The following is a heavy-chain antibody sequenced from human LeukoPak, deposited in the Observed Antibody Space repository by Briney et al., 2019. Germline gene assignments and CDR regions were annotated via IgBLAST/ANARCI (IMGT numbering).Heavy chain of an antibody. CDR3: AKGGGARSYDWDY. J-gene: IGHJ4*02. Sequence: TGGSLRLSCAASGFTFSSYAMSWVRQAPGKGLEWVSAISGSGGSTYYADSVKGRFTISRDNSKNTLYLQMNSLRAGGTAVYYCAKGGGARSYDWDYWGQGTLVTVSS. D-gene: IGHD3-3*01. CDR1: GFTFSSYA. V-gene: IGHV3-23*01. CDR2: ISGSGGST.